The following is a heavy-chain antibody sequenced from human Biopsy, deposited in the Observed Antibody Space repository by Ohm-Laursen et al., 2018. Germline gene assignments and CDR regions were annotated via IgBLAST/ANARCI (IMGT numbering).Heavy chain of an antibody. CDR1: GFTFKNYA. D-gene: IGHD4-17*01. V-gene: IGHV3-23*01. CDR3: ASDLNGDPSAFGY. J-gene: IGHJ4*02. Sequence: SLRLSRTASGFTFKNYAMNWVRQAPGKGLDWVSSIDSSAASTFYADSVKGRFTISRDNSKNTLFLQMNSLRAADTAIYYCASDLNGDPSAFGYWGQGTPVTVSS. CDR2: IDSSAAST.